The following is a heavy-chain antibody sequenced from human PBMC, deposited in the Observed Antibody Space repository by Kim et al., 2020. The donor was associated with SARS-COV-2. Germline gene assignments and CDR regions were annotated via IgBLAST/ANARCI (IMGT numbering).Heavy chain of an antibody. CDR3: ARGSSSSGSILDY. D-gene: IGHD6-6*01. J-gene: IGHJ4*02. Sequence: YADSVKGRFTISRDNAKNSLYLQMNSLGAEDTAVYYCARGSSSSGSILDYWGQGTLVTVSS. V-gene: IGHV3-21*01.